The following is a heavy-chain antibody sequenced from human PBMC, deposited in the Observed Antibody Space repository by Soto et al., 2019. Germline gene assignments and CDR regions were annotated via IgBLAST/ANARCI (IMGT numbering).Heavy chain of an antibody. V-gene: IGHV3-64D*06. CDR1: GFIFSEST. J-gene: IGHJ4*02. D-gene: IGHD2-15*01. CDR3: VKQAHGLDGVAFDY. Sequence: GGSLRLSCSASGFIFSESTIYWVRQVPGKGLEAISAVSTSGRSTYYADSVKDRFTISKDNSKNTLFLQMGSLRPEDTAIYYCVKQAHGLDGVAFDYWGQGTQVTVSS. CDR2: VSTSGRST.